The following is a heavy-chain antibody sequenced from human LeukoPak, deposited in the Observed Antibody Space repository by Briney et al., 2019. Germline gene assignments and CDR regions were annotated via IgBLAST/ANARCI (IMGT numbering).Heavy chain of an antibody. CDR2: MNPNSGNT. D-gene: IGHD6-13*01. J-gene: IGHJ4*02. Sequence: ASVKVSCKASGYTFTSYDINWVRQATGQGLEWMGWMNPNSGNTGYAQKFQGRVTMTRNTSISTAYMELSSLRSEDTAVYYCARGLLVRGSSSIDFDYWGQGTLVTVSS. CDR1: GYTFTSYD. V-gene: IGHV1-8*01. CDR3: ARGLLVRGSSSIDFDY.